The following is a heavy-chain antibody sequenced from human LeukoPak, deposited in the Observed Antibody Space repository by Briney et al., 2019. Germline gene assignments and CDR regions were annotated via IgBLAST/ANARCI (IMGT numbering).Heavy chain of an antibody. CDR2: ISYDGRNK. J-gene: IGHJ6*03. V-gene: IGHV3-30*04. Sequence: GSLRLSCAASGITFSSSAMHWVRQAPGQGLEWVAVISYDGRNKYYADSVKGRFTISRDNSKNTLYLQMNSLRGEDTALYYCARSVTYGNYYYYMDVWGKGTTVIVSS. D-gene: IGHD4-17*01. CDR3: ARSVTYGNYYYYMDV. CDR1: GITFSSSA.